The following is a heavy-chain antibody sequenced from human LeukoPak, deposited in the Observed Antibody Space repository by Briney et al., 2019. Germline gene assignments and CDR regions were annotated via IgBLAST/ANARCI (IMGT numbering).Heavy chain of an antibody. Sequence: PGGSLRLSCAASGFTFSSYSMNWVRQAPGKGLEWVPSISSNSNYIYYADSVKGRFTISRDNAKNSLYLQMNSLRAEDTAVYYCAREDSSSWNLRWFDPWGQGTLVTVSS. CDR1: GFTFSSYS. D-gene: IGHD6-13*01. J-gene: IGHJ5*02. CDR3: AREDSSSWNLRWFDP. V-gene: IGHV3-21*01. CDR2: ISSNSNYI.